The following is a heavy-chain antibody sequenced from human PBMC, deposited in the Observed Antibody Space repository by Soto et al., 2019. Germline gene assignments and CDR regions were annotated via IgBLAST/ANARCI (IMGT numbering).Heavy chain of an antibody. V-gene: IGHV4-31*03. Sequence: SQTLSLTCTVSGGSISSRGYYWSWIRQHPGKGLEWIGYIYYSGSTYYNPSLKSRVTISVDTSKNQFSLKLSSVTAADTAVYYCARTYYYDSSGYLVARWFDPWGQGTLVTVSS. CDR2: IYYSGST. CDR3: ARTYYYDSSGYLVARWFDP. CDR1: GGSISSRGYY. D-gene: IGHD3-22*01. J-gene: IGHJ5*02.